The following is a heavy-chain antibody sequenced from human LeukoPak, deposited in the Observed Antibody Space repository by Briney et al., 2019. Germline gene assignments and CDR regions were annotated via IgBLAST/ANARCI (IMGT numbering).Heavy chain of an antibody. J-gene: IGHJ1*01. CDR3: ARGGDKGSYYFEGAEYFQH. D-gene: IGHD1-26*01. CDR1: GGTFSSYA. CDR2: IIPILGIA. Sequence: SVKVSCKASGGTFSSYAISWVRQAPGQGLEWMGRIIPILGIANYAQKFQGRVTITADKSTSTAYMELSSLRSEDTAVYYCARGGDKGSYYFEGAEYFQHWGQGTLVTVSS. V-gene: IGHV1-69*04.